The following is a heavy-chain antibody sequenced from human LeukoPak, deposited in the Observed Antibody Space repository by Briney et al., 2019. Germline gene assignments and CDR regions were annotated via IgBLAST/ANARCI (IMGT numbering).Heavy chain of an antibody. CDR3: ARDRPGSMDV. V-gene: IGHV3-48*01. J-gene: IGHJ6*02. CDR2: IGSSGSSI. Sequence: RSGGSLRLSCAATAFTFSNYGMTWVRQAPVKGLEWVSYIGSSGSSISYADSVKGRFTISRDNAKKSLYLQMSSLRAEDTAVYYCARDRPGSMDVWGRGTTVTVSS. CDR1: AFTFSNYG. D-gene: IGHD5-12*01.